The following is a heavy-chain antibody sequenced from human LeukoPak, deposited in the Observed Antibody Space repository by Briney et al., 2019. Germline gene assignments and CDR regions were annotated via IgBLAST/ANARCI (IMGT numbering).Heavy chain of an antibody. CDR1: GFFFSDHY. V-gene: IGHV3-72*01. D-gene: IGHD6-19*01. Sequence: GGSLRLSCAASGFFFSDHYIDWVRQAPGRGLEWVGRSRNRANSYTTEYAASVKGRFTISRDDSKSSVYLQINSLKTEDTAVYYCARSESSGLHIIEYWGQGTLVTVYS. CDR3: ARSESSGLHIIEY. CDR2: SRNRANSYTT. J-gene: IGHJ4*02.